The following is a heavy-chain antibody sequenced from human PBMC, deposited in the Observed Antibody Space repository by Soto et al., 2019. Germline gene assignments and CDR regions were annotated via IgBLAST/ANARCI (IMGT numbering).Heavy chain of an antibody. V-gene: IGHV1-3*01. Sequence: PPASVKVSCKASGYTFTSYAMHWVRQAPGQRLEWMGWINAGNGNTKYSQKFQGRVTITRDTSASTAYMELSSLRSEDTAVYYCARRRRYGSGSYYWYNYFDPWGQGTQVTVSS. D-gene: IGHD3-10*01. CDR3: ARRRRYGSGSYYWYNYFDP. CDR2: INAGNGNT. J-gene: IGHJ5*02. CDR1: GYTFTSYA.